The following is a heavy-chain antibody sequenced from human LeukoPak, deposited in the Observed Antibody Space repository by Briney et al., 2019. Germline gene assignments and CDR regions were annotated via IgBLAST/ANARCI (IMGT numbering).Heavy chain of an antibody. J-gene: IGHJ4*02. CDR3: ARRYYGSGYGDY. D-gene: IGHD3-10*01. CDR1: GYTFTSYD. Sequence: GASVKVSCKASGYTFTSYDINWVRQATGQGLEWMGWMNPNSGNTGYARKFQGRVTMTRNTSISTAYMELSSLRSEDTAVYYCARRYYGSGYGDYWGQGTLVTVSS. CDR2: MNPNSGNT. V-gene: IGHV1-8*01.